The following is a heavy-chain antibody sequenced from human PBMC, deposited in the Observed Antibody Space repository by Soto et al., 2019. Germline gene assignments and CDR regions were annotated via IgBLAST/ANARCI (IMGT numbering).Heavy chain of an antibody. J-gene: IGHJ6*04. V-gene: IGHV3-74*01. CDR1: GFTFSSYA. Sequence: TGGSLRLSCTASGFTFSSYAMRWVRQAPGKGLEWVSRINNDGSSTDYADSVKGRFTISRDNAKDTLYLQMNSLRVEDTAVYYCAMGTMDVWGKGTTVTVSS. CDR3: AMGTMDV. CDR2: INNDGSST. D-gene: IGHD7-27*01.